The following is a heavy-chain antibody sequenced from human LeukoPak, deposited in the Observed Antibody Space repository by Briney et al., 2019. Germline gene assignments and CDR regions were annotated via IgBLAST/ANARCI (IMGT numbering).Heavy chain of an antibody. V-gene: IGHV4-39*07. CDR2: IYYSGST. CDR1: GGSISSSSYY. D-gene: IGHD6-13*01. Sequence: SETLTLTCTVSGGSISSSSYYWGWIRQPPGKGLEWIGSIYYSGSTSYNPSLKSRVTISVDTSKNQFSLKLSSVTAADTAVYYCASISGSWYEYWYFDLWGRGTLVTVSS. CDR3: ASISGSWYEYWYFDL. J-gene: IGHJ2*01.